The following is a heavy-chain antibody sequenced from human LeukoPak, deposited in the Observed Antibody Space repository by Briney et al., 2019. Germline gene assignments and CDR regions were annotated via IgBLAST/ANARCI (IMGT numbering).Heavy chain of an antibody. CDR1: GGSISSYY. CDR3: ARQGRHYYGSGSFDY. CDR2: IYYSGST. J-gene: IGHJ4*02. Sequence: PSETLSLTCTVSGGSISSYYWSWIRQPPGKGLEWIGYIYYSGSTNYNPSLKSRVTISVDTSKNQFSLKLSSVTAADTAVYYCARQGRHYYGSGSFDYWGQGTLVTVSS. D-gene: IGHD3-10*01. V-gene: IGHV4-59*08.